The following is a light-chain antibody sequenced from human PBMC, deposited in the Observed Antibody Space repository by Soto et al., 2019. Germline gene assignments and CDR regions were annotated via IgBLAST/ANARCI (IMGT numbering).Light chain of an antibody. V-gene: IGLV1-44*01. CDR3: AAWDDSLSTWV. Sequence: QSVLTQPPSASGTPGQRVTISCSGSSSNIGSNTVNWYQQLPGTAPKLLIFINDQRPSGVPDRFSGSNSGTSASLAISGLHSEDDADYYCAAWDDSLSTWVFGGGTKVTVL. CDR2: IND. J-gene: IGLJ3*02. CDR1: SSNIGSNT.